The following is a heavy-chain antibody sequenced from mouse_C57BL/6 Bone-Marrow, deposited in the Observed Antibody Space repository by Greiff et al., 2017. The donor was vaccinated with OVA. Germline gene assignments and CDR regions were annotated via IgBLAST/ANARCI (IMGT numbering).Heavy chain of an antibody. CDR3: ARLRYYGDY. J-gene: IGHJ2*01. V-gene: IGHV1-81*01. D-gene: IGHD1-1*01. CDR1: GYTFTSYG. CDR2: IYPRSGNT. Sequence: QVQLKESGAELARPGASVKLSCMASGYTFTSYGISWVKQRTGQGLEWIGEIYPRSGNTYYNEKFKGKATLTADKSSSTAYMELRSLTSEDSAVYFCARLRYYGDYWGQGTTLTVSS.